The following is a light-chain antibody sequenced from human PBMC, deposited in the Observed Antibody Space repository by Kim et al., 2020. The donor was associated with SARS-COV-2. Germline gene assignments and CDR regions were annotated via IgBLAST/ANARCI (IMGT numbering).Light chain of an antibody. J-gene: IGKJ2*01. Sequence: VDRVNITCRTSQGIGSYVAWCKQKPGKAPEVMISAASTLESGVPSRFSGSGSGTEFTLTISSLQSEDFAIYFCQQYYTFPYTFGQGTKLEI. CDR3: QQYYTFPYT. V-gene: IGKV1D-8*02. CDR2: AAS. CDR1: QGIGSY.